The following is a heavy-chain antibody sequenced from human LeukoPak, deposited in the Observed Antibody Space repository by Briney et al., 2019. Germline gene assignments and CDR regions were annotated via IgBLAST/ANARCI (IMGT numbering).Heavy chain of an antibody. CDR3: AKFGLAHTVG. V-gene: IGHV3-30*02. J-gene: IGHJ4*02. Sequence: SGGSLRLSCAASGFTFSSYGMHWVRQAPGKGLEWVAFIRYDGSNKYYADSVKGRFTISRDNSKNTLYLQMNSLRADDTAVYYCAKFGLAHTVGWGQGTLVTVSA. CDR1: GFTFSSYG. CDR2: IRYDGSNK. D-gene: IGHD3/OR15-3a*01.